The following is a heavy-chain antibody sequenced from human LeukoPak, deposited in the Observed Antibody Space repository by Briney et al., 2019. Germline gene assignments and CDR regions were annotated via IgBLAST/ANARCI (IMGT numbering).Heavy chain of an antibody. J-gene: IGHJ4*02. CDR3: AKVWRGNYYDY. CDR2: ISETGDSK. V-gene: IGHV3-23*01. Sequence: GGSLRLSCAASGFSVSSNYMNWVRQAPGKGLEWVSSISETGDSKYYADSVQGRFTISRDNSKNTLYLQMNSLRSEDTALYYCAKVWRGNYYDYWGQGTLVTVSS. D-gene: IGHD1-1*01. CDR1: GFSVSSNY.